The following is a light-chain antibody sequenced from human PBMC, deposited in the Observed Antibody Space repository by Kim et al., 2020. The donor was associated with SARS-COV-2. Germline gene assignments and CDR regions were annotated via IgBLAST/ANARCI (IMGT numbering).Light chain of an antibody. CDR1: QSISSW. CDR2: KAS. Sequence: DIQMTQSPSTLSASVGDRVTITCRASQSISSWLAWYQQKPGKAPKLLIYKASSLESGVPSRFSGSGSGTEFTLTISSLQPDDFATYYCQQYNSYSRTFGQWTKVDIK. CDR3: QQYNSYSRT. V-gene: IGKV1-5*03. J-gene: IGKJ1*01.